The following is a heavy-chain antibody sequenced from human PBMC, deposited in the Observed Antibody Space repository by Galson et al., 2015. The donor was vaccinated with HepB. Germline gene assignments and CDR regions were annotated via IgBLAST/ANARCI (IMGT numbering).Heavy chain of an antibody. D-gene: IGHD4-17*01. CDR1: GGTFSSYA. J-gene: IGHJ6*02. CDR3: ARENLTTVTPYEDYYGMDV. Sequence: SVKVSCKASGGTFSSYAISWVRQAPGQGLEWMGRIIPILGIANYAQKFQGRVMITADKSTSTAYMELSSLRSEDTAVYYCARENLTTVTPYEDYYGMDVWGQGTTVTVSS. V-gene: IGHV1-69*04. CDR2: IIPILGIA.